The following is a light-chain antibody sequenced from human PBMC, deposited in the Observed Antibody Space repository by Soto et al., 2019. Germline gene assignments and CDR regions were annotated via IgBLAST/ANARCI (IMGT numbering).Light chain of an antibody. Sequence: QSVLTQPPSASGTPGQRVTISCSGSSSNIGTNALYWFQQIPGTAPKLLIYNNNQRPSGVPDRISGSKSGTSASLAISGLRSEDEADYYCATWDASLSAWVFGGGTKLTVL. J-gene: IGLJ3*02. CDR1: SSNIGTNA. CDR3: ATWDASLSAWV. V-gene: IGLV1-47*02. CDR2: NNN.